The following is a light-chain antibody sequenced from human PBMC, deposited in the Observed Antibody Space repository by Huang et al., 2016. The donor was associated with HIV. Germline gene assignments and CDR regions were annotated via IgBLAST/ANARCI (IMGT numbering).Light chain of an antibody. CDR2: AAS. CDR3: QQYDTSPPTLT. J-gene: IGKJ4*01. CDR1: QSVSSSD. V-gene: IGKV3-20*01. Sequence: EIVLTQSPGTLSLSPGERATLSCRASQSVSSSDLAWYQQKPGQAPRLLVYAASIRATGVPDRFNGSGSGTDFTLAISRLEPEDFALYYCQQYDTSPPTLTFGGGTKVEMK.